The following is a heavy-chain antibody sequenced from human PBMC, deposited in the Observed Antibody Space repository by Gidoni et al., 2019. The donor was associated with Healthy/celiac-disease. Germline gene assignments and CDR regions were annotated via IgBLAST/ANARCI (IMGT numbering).Heavy chain of an antibody. V-gene: IGHV3-30*03. CDR2: ISYDGSNK. Sequence: QVQLVSSGGGVVQPGRSLRISCAASGFTFSSYGMHWVRQAPGKGLEWVAVISYDGSNKYYADSVKGRFTISRDNSKNTLYLQMNSLRAEDTAVYYCAREIAAAGTGDFDYWGQGTLVTISS. CDR1: GFTFSSYG. J-gene: IGHJ4*02. CDR3: AREIAAAGTGDFDY. D-gene: IGHD6-13*01.